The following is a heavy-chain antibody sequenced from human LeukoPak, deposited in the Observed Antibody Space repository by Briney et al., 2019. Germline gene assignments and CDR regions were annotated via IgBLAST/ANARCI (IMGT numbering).Heavy chain of an antibody. CDR3: AKLPMIVGVGHFDY. V-gene: IGHV3-23*01. Sequence: GGSLRLSCAASGLTFSSYAMSWVRQAPGKGLEWVSAISGSGGSTYYADSVRGRFTIYRDNSKNTLYLQMNSLRADDTAVYYCAKLPMIVGVGHFDYGGQGTLVTVSS. D-gene: IGHD3-22*01. J-gene: IGHJ4*02. CDR2: ISGSGGST. CDR1: GLTFSSYA.